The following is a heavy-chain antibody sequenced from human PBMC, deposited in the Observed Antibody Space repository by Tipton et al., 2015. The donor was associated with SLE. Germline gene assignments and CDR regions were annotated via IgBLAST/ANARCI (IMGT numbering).Heavy chain of an antibody. D-gene: IGHD2-2*01. Sequence: TLSLTCTVSGGPISSYYWSWIRQPPGKRLEWIGHVHSSGSTHYNPSLKSRVTISLDTSKNQFSLRLSSVTAADTAVYYCAKNPAAAPDDYWGPGTLVTVSS. J-gene: IGHJ4*02. V-gene: IGHV4-59*08. CDR1: GGPISSYY. CDR3: AKNPAAAPDDY. CDR2: VHSSGST.